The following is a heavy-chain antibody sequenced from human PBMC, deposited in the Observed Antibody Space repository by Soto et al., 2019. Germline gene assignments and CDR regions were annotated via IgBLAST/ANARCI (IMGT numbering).Heavy chain of an antibody. CDR2: IIPILGIA. Sequence: QVQLVQSGAEVKKPGSSVKVSCKASGGTFSSYTISWVRQAPGQGLEWMGRIIPILGIANYAQKFQGRVTITADKSTSTGYMELSSLRSEDTAVYYCARDLMSTDSGLYFQHWGQGTLVTDSS. CDR1: GGTFSSYT. J-gene: IGHJ1*01. V-gene: IGHV1-69*08. CDR3: ARDLMSTDSGLYFQH. D-gene: IGHD6-19*01.